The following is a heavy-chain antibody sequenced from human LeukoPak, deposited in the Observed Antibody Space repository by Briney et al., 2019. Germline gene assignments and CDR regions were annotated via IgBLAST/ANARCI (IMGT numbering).Heavy chain of an antibody. CDR2: NYHSGST. Sequence: SETLSLTCTVSGYSISSGYYWGWIRHPPGKGLEWIGSNYHSGSTNYNPSLKSRVTISVDTSKNQFSLKLSSVTAADTAVYYCARASSAFDIWGQGTMVTVSS. J-gene: IGHJ3*02. CDR1: GYSISSGYY. D-gene: IGHD6-13*01. V-gene: IGHV4-38-2*02. CDR3: ARASSAFDI.